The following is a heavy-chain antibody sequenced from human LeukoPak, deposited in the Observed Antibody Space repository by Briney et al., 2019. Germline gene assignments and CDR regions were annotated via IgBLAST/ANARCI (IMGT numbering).Heavy chain of an antibody. CDR2: ISSSSYI. Sequence: NPGGSLRLSCAASGFTFSSYSMNWVRQAPGKGLEWVSSISSSSYIYYADSVKGRFTISRDNAKNSLYLQMNSLRAEDTAVYYCAREEYSGSYYFDYWGQGTLVTVSS. V-gene: IGHV3-21*01. J-gene: IGHJ4*02. D-gene: IGHD1-26*01. CDR3: AREEYSGSYYFDY. CDR1: GFTFSSYS.